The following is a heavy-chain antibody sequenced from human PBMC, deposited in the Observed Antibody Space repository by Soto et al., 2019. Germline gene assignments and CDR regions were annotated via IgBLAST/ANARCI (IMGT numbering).Heavy chain of an antibody. Sequence: SETLSLTCTVSGGSISSGGYYWSWIRQHPGKGLEWIGYIYYSGSTYYNPSLKSRVTISVDTSKNQFSLKLSSVTAADTAVYYCASGPYDFWSGYIGDWGQGTLVTVSS. V-gene: IGHV4-31*03. CDR3: ASGPYDFWSGYIGD. D-gene: IGHD3-3*01. CDR2: IYYSGST. J-gene: IGHJ4*02. CDR1: GGSISSGGYY.